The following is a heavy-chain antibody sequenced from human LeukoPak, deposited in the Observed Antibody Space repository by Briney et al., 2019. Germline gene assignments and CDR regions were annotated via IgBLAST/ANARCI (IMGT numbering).Heavy chain of an antibody. D-gene: IGHD5-18*01. Sequence: SQTLSLTCTVSGGSISSGDYYWSWIRQPPGKGLEWIGYIYYSGSTYYNPSLKGRVTISVDTSKNQFSLKLSSVTAADTAVYYCARDTAMVTSYYYYGMDVWGQGTTVTVSS. CDR1: GGSISSGDYY. CDR2: IYYSGST. J-gene: IGHJ6*02. CDR3: ARDTAMVTSYYYYGMDV. V-gene: IGHV4-30-4*01.